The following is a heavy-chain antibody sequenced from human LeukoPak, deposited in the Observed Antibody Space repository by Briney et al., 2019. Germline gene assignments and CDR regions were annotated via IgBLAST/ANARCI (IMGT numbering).Heavy chain of an antibody. V-gene: IGHV3-66*01. D-gene: IGHD3-16*01. J-gene: IGHJ4*02. Sequence: GGSLRLSCAASGFTVSSNYMSWVRQAPGKGLEWGSVIYSGGSTYYADSVKGRFTISRDNSKNTLYLQMNSLRAEDTAVYYCARDGVAFGGVYFDYWGQGTLVTVSS. CDR3: ARDGVAFGGVYFDY. CDR2: IYSGGST. CDR1: GFTVSSNY.